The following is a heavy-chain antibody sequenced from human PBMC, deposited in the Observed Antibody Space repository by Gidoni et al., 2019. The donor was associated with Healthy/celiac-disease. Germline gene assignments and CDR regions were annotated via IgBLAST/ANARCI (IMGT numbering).Heavy chain of an antibody. J-gene: IGHJ4*02. D-gene: IGHD3-16*01. CDR3: TTDYYDYIWGSLY. CDR1: GFTFSNAW. V-gene: IGHV3-15*01. Sequence: EVQLVESGGGLVKPGGSLRLSCAASGFTFSNAWMSWVRQAPGKGLEWVGRIKSKTDGGTTDYAAPVKGRFTISRDDSKNTLYLQMNSLKTEDTAVYYCTTDYYDYIWGSLYWGQGTLVTVSS. CDR2: IKSKTDGGTT.